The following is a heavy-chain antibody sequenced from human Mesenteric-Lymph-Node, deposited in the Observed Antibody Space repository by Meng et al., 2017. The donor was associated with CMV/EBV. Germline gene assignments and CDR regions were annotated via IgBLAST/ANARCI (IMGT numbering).Heavy chain of an antibody. CDR2: INPNSGGT. CDR3: ARGHDIVTDRDYHHHMDV. V-gene: IGHV1-2*02. J-gene: IGHJ6*02. D-gene: IGHD3-9*01. Sequence: ASVKVSCKASGYSFTGYYLHWVRQTPGQGLEWVGWINPNSGGTNYSQKFQGRVTMTRDTSIRTAYMELSRLRSDDTAVYYCARGHDIVTDRDYHHHMDVWGQGTTVTVSS. CDR1: GYSFTGYY.